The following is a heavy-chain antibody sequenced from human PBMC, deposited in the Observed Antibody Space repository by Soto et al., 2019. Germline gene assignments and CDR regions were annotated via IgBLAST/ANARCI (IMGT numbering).Heavy chain of an antibody. V-gene: IGHV4-31*03. J-gene: IGHJ5*02. CDR2: IYYSGST. D-gene: IGHD6-19*01. CDR1: GGSISSGGYY. Sequence: QVQLQESGPGLVKPSQTLSLTCTVSGGSISSGGYYWSWIRQHPGKGLEWIGYIYYSGSTYYNPSLKIRLNISVDTSKNQFSLKLRSVTAADTAVYYGARATQWLWFDPWGQGTLVTVSS. CDR3: ARATQWLWFDP.